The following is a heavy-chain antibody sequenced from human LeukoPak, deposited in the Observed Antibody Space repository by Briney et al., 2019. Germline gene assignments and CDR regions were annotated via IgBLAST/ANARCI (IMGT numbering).Heavy chain of an antibody. Sequence: ASVKVSCKASGGTFSSYAISWVRQAPGQGLEWMGWMNPNSGNTGYAQKFQGRVTMTRNTSISTAYMELSSLGSEDTAVYYCARGWEYLPDPWGQGTLVTVSS. V-gene: IGHV1-8*02. CDR1: GGTFSSYA. D-gene: IGHD1-26*01. CDR3: ARGWEYLPDP. CDR2: MNPNSGNT. J-gene: IGHJ5*02.